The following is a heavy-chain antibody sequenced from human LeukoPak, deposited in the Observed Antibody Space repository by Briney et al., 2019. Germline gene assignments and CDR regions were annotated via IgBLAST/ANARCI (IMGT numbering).Heavy chain of an antibody. V-gene: IGHV5-51*01. Sequence: GESLKISCKGSGYTFTSYWIGWVRQMPGKGLEWMGIIYPGDSDTRYSPSFQGQVTISAEKSISTAYLQWSSLKASDTAMYYCARRGGSGSYSPYYYYYYMDVWGKGTTVTVSS. CDR2: IYPGDSDT. J-gene: IGHJ6*03. CDR1: GYTFTSYW. CDR3: ARRGGSGSYSPYYYYYYMDV. D-gene: IGHD3-10*01.